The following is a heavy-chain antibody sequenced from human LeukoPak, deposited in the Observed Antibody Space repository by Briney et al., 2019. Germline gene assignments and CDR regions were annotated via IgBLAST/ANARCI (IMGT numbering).Heavy chain of an antibody. CDR3: ARGLPKTSTYYYDSSGYSVGGV. J-gene: IGHJ6*02. CDR1: GGSFSGYY. Sequence: SETLSLTCAVYGGSFSGYYWSWIRQPPGKGLEWIGEINHSGSTNYNPSLKSRVTISVDTSKNQFSLKLSSVTAADTAVYYCARGLPKTSTYYYDSSGYSVGGVWGQGTTVTASS. D-gene: IGHD3-22*01. CDR2: INHSGST. V-gene: IGHV4-34*01.